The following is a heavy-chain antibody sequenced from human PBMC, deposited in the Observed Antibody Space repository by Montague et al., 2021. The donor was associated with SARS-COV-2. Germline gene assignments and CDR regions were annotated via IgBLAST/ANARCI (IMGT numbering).Heavy chain of an antibody. D-gene: IGHD6-13*01. J-gene: IGHJ6*02. Sequence: SETLSLTCTVSGGSVSSSSYYWGWIRQPPGKGLEWIGSIYYSGSTYYNLSPKSRVTISVDTSKNQFSLKLSSVTAADTAVYYCARVGRQQLVRLSGMDVWGQGTTVTVSS. CDR3: ARVGRQQLVRLSGMDV. CDR2: IYYSGST. V-gene: IGHV4-39*07. CDR1: GGSVSSSSYY.